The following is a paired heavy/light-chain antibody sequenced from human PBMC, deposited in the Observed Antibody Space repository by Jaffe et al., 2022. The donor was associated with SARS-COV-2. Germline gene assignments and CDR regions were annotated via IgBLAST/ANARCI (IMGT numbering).Light chain of an antibody. Sequence: QSALTQPRSVSGSPEQSVTISCTGSSSDVGAYNSVTWYQQHPGKAPKLIIIDVTKRPSGVPDRFSGSKSGSTASLTISGLRAEDEADYYCCSYAGSFYVFGTGTKVTVL. J-gene: IGLJ1*01. CDR1: SSDVGAYNS. CDR2: DVT. CDR3: CSYAGSFYV. V-gene: IGLV2-11*01.
Heavy chain of an antibody. CDR3: AAEVPKGSNWNY. J-gene: IGHJ4*02. CDR1: GFTFFRSA. D-gene: IGHD6-13*01. Sequence: QIQLVQSGPEVKKPGTSVKVSCKASGFTFFRSAIQWVRQARGQRPEWVGWIVVGNGETSYAQELQERVTITRDMSTGTAYMELSSVRSEDTAMYYCAAEVPKGSNWNYWGQGTLVTVSS. V-gene: IGHV1-58*02. CDR2: IVVGNGET.